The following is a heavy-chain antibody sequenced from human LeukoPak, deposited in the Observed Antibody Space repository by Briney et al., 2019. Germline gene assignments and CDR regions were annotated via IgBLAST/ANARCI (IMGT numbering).Heavy chain of an antibody. CDR1: GGSISSGSYY. V-gene: IGHV4-61*02. CDR2: IYTSGTT. D-gene: IGHD2-2*01. J-gene: IGHJ5*02. Sequence: SQTLSLTCTVSGGSISSGSYYWSWIRQPAGKGLEWIGRIYTSGTTNYNPSLKSRVTISVVTSKNQFSLKLSSVAAADTAVYYCARGPYIVVVPAANSWFDPWGQGTLVTVSS. CDR3: ARGPYIVVVPAANSWFDP.